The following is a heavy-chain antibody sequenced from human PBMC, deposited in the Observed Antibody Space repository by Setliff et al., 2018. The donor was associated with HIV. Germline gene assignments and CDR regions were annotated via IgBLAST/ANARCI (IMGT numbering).Heavy chain of an antibody. CDR1: EFTFSSYA. V-gene: IGHV3-74*01. D-gene: IGHD5-12*01. Sequence: PGGSLRLSCAASEFTFSSYAMHWVRQAPGKGLVWVSRVNSDGSSKTYEDSVNDRFTISRDNAKNTLYLQMNSLRAEDTGVYYCHSGYDTEEQSYFDYWGQGTLVTVSS. J-gene: IGHJ4*02. CDR2: VNSDGSSK. CDR3: HSGYDTEEQSYFDY.